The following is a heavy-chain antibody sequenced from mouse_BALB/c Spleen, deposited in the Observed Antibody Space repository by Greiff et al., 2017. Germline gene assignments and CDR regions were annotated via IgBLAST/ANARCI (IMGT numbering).Heavy chain of an antibody. CDR3: AREGIYDGYYYAMDY. CDR2: INPYNDGT. V-gene: IGHV1-14*01. Sequence: VQLKQSGPELVKPGASVKMSCKASGYTFTSYVMHWVKQKPGQGLEWIGYINPYNDGTKYNEKFKGKATLTSDKSSSTAYMELSSLTSEDSAVYYCAREGIYDGYYYAMDYWGQGTSVTVSS. D-gene: IGHD2-3*01. CDR1: GYTFTSYV. J-gene: IGHJ4*01.